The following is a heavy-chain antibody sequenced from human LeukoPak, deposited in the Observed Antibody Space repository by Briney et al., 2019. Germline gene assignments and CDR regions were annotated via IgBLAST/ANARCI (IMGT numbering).Heavy chain of an antibody. J-gene: IGHJ5*02. V-gene: IGHV4-59*01. CDR3: AGSRGWFDP. CDR1: GGSQHDYF. Sequence: PSETLSLTCTVSGGSQHDYFWSWIGPPPPKGLAWIGYIYYSGSANYDPSLKSRVTISVDTCKNQFSLNLTSVSAADTAVYYCAGSRGWFDPWGEGTLVTVSS. CDR2: IYYSGSA. D-gene: IGHD3-10*01.